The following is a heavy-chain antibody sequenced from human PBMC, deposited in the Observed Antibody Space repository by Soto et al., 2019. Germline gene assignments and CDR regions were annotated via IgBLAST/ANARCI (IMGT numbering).Heavy chain of an antibody. D-gene: IGHD4-17*01. CDR1: GGSISSYY. J-gene: IGHJ5*02. Sequence: SETLSLTCTVSGGSISSYYWSWIRQPPGKGLEWIGYIYYSGSTNYNPSLKSRVTISVDTSKNQFSLKLSSVTAADTAVYYCARHSDGDSPNWFDPWGQGTLVTVS. V-gene: IGHV4-59*08. CDR3: ARHSDGDSPNWFDP. CDR2: IYYSGST.